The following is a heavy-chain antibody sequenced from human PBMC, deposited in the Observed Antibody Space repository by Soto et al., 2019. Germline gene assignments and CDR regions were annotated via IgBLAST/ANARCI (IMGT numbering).Heavy chain of an antibody. Sequence: QVQLVQSGAEVKRPGASVKVSCKASGYTFTKYAIHWVRQAPGQRLEWMGGINAGNGNTKYSQKFQGRVTCPRDTSATTAYMELSALRSEDTAVYYCARGEGYCSGGTCFRWFDPWGQGSLVTVSS. CDR2: INAGNGNT. CDR1: GYTFTKYA. D-gene: IGHD2-15*01. V-gene: IGHV1-3*01. J-gene: IGHJ5*02. CDR3: ARGEGYCSGGTCFRWFDP.